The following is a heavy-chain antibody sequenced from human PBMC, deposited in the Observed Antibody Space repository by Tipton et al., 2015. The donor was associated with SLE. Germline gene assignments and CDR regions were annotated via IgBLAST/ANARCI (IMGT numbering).Heavy chain of an antibody. J-gene: IGHJ4*02. CDR2: IYHSGST. CDR1: GYSISSGYY. CDR3: AAYESGTMRDD. Sequence: LRLSCTVSGYSISSGYYWGWIRQPPGKGLEWIGSIYHSGSTYYNPSLKSRLTIFADRSNNQFSLRLISVTAADTAMYYCAAYESGTMRDDWGQGTLVTVSS. D-gene: IGHD5-12*01. V-gene: IGHV4-38-2*02.